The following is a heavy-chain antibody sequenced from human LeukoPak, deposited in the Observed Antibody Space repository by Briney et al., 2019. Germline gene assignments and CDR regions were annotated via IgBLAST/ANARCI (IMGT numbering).Heavy chain of an antibody. CDR2: IYYSGST. Sequence: KTSETLSLTCTVSGGSISSSSYYWGWIRQPPGKGLEWIGSIYYSGSTYYNPSLKSRVTISVDTSKNQFSLKLSSVTAADTAVYYCARLYSSGWPYFDYWGQGTLVTVSS. J-gene: IGHJ4*02. V-gene: IGHV4-39*07. CDR3: ARLYSSGWPYFDY. D-gene: IGHD6-19*01. CDR1: GGSISSSSYY.